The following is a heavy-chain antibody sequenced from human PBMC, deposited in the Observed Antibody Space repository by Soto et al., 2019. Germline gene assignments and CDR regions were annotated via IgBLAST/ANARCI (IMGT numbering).Heavy chain of an antibody. D-gene: IGHD3-22*01. CDR3: ARGHYYDSSVLFDF. CDR1: GDAIRSDP. J-gene: IGHJ4*02. V-gene: IGHV4-59*01. CDR2: VYYAGTT. Sequence: SETLSLTCTVSGDAIRSDPWNWIRQTPGKGLEWIGYVYYAGTTKYNPSVKSRVTIVVDRSKNQFSLKLASVTPEDTAVYFCARGHYYDSSVLFDFWGQGSLVTVPS.